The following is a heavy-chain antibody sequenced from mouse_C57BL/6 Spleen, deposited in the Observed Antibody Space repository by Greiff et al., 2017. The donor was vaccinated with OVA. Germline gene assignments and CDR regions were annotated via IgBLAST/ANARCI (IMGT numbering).Heavy chain of an antibody. J-gene: IGHJ1*03. Sequence: EVQLKQSGPELVKPGASVKISCKASGYSFTDYNMNWVKQSNGKSLEWIGVINPNYGTTSYNQKFKGKATLTVDQSSSTAYMQLNSLTSEDSAVYYCARGYYYGSSPWWYFDVWGTGTTVTVSS. CDR1: GYSFTDYN. CDR2: INPNYGTT. CDR3: ARGYYYGSSPWWYFDV. D-gene: IGHD1-1*01. V-gene: IGHV1-39*01.